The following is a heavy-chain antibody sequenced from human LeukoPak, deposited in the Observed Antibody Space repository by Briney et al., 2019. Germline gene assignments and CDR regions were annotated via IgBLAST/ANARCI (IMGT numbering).Heavy chain of an antibody. D-gene: IGHD3-3*01. Sequence: SETLSLTCTVSGGSISSYYWSWIRQPAGKGLEWIGRNYTSGSTNYNPSLKSRVTMSVDTSKNQFSLKLSSVTAADTAVYYCARDAKRKALYYDLWSGYQYWYFDLWGRGTLVTVSS. V-gene: IGHV4-4*07. CDR3: ARDAKRKALYYDLWSGYQYWYFDL. CDR2: NYTSGST. J-gene: IGHJ2*01. CDR1: GGSISSYY.